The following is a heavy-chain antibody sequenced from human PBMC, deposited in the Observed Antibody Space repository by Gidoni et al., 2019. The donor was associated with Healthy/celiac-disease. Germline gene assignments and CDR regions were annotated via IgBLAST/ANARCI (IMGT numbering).Heavy chain of an antibody. D-gene: IGHD4-17*01. CDR2: ISSSSSYT. Sequence: QVQLVESGGGLVKPGGSLRLSCAAAGFTFSDYYMSWIRQDPGKGLEWVSYISSSSSYTNYADSVKGRFTISRDNAKNSLYLQMNSLRAENTAVYYCARDSHGDYYYYGMDVWGQGTTVTVSS. V-gene: IGHV3-11*05. CDR1: GFTFSDYY. CDR3: ARDSHGDYYYYGMDV. J-gene: IGHJ6*02.